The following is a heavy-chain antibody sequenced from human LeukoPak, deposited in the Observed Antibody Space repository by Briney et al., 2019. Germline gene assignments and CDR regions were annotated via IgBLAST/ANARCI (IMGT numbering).Heavy chain of an antibody. J-gene: IGHJ4*02. CDR2: ITRTSNTI. D-gene: IGHD6-13*01. CDR1: GFTLSDYN. Sequence: GGSLRLSCAASGFTLSDYNMNWVRQAPGKGLEWVSYITRTSNTIYYADSVKARFTISRDNTKNSLYLRMNSLGDEDTAVYYCVRGEVYSSSRCVGDLLDFWGQGTLVTVSS. CDR3: VRGEVYSSSRCVGDLLDF. V-gene: IGHV3-48*02.